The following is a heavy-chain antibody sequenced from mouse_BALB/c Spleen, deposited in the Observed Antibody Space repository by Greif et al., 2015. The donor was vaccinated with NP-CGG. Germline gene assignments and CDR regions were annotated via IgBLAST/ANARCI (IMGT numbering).Heavy chain of an antibody. V-gene: IGHV5-17*02. J-gene: IGHJ4*01. CDR1: GFTFSSFG. CDR2: TSSGSSTI. CDR3: AREGGYYAMDY. Sequence: VQLQQSGGGLVQPGGSRRLSCAASGFTFSSFGMHWVRQAPEKGLEWVAYTSSGSSTIYYADTVKGRFTISRDNPKNTLFLQMTILRSEDTAMYYCAREGGYYAMDYWGQGTSVTVSS.